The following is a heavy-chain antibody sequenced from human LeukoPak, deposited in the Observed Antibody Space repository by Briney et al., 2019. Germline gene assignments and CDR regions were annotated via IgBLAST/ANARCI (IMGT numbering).Heavy chain of an antibody. J-gene: IGHJ4*02. D-gene: IGHD1-14*01. V-gene: IGHV3-30*18. CDR3: AKEGDGIFDY. CDR2: ISYDGSNK. CDR1: GSTFSSYG. Sequence: GGSLRLSCAASGSTFSSYGMHWVRQAPGKGLEWVAVISYDGSNKYYADSVKGRFTISRDNSKNTLYLQMNSLRAEDTAVYYCAKEGDGIFDYWGQGTLVTVSS.